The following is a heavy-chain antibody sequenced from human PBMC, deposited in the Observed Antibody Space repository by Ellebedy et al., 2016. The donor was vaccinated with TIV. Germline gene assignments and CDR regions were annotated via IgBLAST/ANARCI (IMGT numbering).Heavy chain of an antibody. V-gene: IGHV3-23*01. J-gene: IGHJ4*02. Sequence: GESLKISCAASGFTFSSYAMSSVRQAPGKGLEWVSAISFSGGTTYYADSVKGRFTISRDNSKNTLYLQMNSLRAEDTAVYYCPKGQRVVTAPFDYWGQGTLVTVSS. D-gene: IGHD2-21*02. CDR2: ISFSGGTT. CDR3: PKGQRVVTAPFDY. CDR1: GFTFSSYA.